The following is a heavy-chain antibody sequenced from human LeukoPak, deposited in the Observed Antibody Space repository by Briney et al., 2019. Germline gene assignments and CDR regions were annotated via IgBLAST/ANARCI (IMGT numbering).Heavy chain of an antibody. J-gene: IGHJ5*02. D-gene: IGHD3-22*01. V-gene: IGHV3-23*01. CDR3: AGGPSYYYDSRWFDP. CDR2: ISGSGGST. Sequence: GESLRLSCAASGFTFSSYAMSWVRQAPGKGLEWVSVISGSGGSTYYADSVKGRFTISRDNSKNTPYLQMNSLRAEDTAVYYCAGGPSYYYDSRWFDPWGQGTLVTVSS. CDR1: GFTFSSYA.